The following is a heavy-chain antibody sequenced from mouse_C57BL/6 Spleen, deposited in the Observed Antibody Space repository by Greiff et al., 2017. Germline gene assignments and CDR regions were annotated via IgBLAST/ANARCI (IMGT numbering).Heavy chain of an antibody. Sequence: EVKLQESGGGLVKPGGSLKLSCAASGFTFSSYAMSWVRQTPEKRLEWVATISDGGSYTYYPDNVKGRFTISRDNAKNNLYLQMSHLKSEDTAMYYCARDRGGTVYYFDYWGQGTTLTVSS. CDR1: GFTFSSYA. D-gene: IGHD3-3*01. J-gene: IGHJ2*01. CDR2: ISDGGSYT. CDR3: ARDRGGTVYYFDY. V-gene: IGHV5-4*01.